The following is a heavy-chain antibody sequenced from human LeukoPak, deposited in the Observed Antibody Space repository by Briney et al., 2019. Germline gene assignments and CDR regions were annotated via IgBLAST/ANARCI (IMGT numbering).Heavy chain of an antibody. V-gene: IGHV3-48*01. CDR1: GFTFSIYS. Sequence: GGSLRLSCAASGFTFSIYSMNGVRQAPGKGLEWASYISSSSSNIYYADSVKGRFTISRDNAKNSLYLQMNSLRAEDTAVYYCARGRYCSGGSCKHRPFDYWGQGTLVTVSS. J-gene: IGHJ4*02. CDR2: ISSSSSNI. D-gene: IGHD2-15*01. CDR3: ARGRYCSGGSCKHRPFDY.